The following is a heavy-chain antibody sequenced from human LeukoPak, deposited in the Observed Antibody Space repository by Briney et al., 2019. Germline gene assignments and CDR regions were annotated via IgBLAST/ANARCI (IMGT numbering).Heavy chain of an antibody. V-gene: IGHV3-30*03. Sequence: GGSLRLSCAASGFTFSSYSMNWVRQAPGKGLEWVAVISYDGSNKYYADSVKGRFTISRDHSKNTLYLQMNSLRAEDTAVYYCASWQHPYSSSWPYYYYYGMDVWGQGTTVTVSS. CDR1: GFTFSSYS. J-gene: IGHJ6*02. CDR3: ASWQHPYSSSWPYYYYYGMDV. CDR2: ISYDGSNK. D-gene: IGHD6-13*01.